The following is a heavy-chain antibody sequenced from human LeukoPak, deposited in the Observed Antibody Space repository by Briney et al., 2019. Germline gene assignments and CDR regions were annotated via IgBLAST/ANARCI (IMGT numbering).Heavy chain of an antibody. CDR3: ARGLGWKVATMGLFFMDV. J-gene: IGHJ6*03. CDR2: IKQDGSEE. Sequence: PGGSLRLSCVVSGFTFSSYWMSWVRQAPGKGLEWVANIKQDGSEEYYVDSVKGRFTMSRDNAKNSLYLQMNSLRAEDTAVYYCARGLGWKVATMGLFFMDVWGEGTTVTVSS. CDR1: GFTFSSYW. D-gene: IGHD5-24*01. V-gene: IGHV3-7*01.